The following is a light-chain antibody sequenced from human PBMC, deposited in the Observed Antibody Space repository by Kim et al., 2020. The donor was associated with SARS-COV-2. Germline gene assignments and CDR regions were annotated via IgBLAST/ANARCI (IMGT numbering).Light chain of an antibody. CDR2: QDS. CDR3: QAWDSSTAVYV. Sequence: PGKTASITCSGDKLGDKYACWYQQKPGQSPVLVIYQDSKRPSGIPERFSGSNSGNTATLTISGTQAMDEADYYCQAWDSSTAVYVFGTGTKVTVL. CDR1: KLGDKY. V-gene: IGLV3-1*01. J-gene: IGLJ1*01.